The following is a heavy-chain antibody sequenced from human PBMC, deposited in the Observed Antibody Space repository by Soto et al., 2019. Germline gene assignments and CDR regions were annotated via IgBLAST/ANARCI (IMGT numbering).Heavy chain of an antibody. CDR3: ARVWSGYYIWFDP. D-gene: IGHD3-3*01. CDR2: IKQDGSEK. Sequence: QPGGSLRLSCAASGFTFSSYWMSWVRQAPGKGLEWVANIKQDGSEKYYVDSVKGRFTISRDNAKNSLYLQMNSLRAEDTAVYYCARVWSGYYIWFDPWGQGTLVTVSS. J-gene: IGHJ5*02. V-gene: IGHV3-7*04. CDR1: GFTFSSYW.